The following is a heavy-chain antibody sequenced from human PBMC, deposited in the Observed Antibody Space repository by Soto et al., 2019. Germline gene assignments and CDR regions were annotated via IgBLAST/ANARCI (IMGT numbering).Heavy chain of an antibody. J-gene: IGHJ4*02. V-gene: IGHV3-23*01. D-gene: IGHD3-10*01. Sequence: EVVLLESGGGLVQPGGSLRLSCEVSGFAFSFYSMSWVRQAPGKGLEWVASISGNGGTTYYAASGKGRFTFSRDNSKNTLYLQMNNLRGEDTAVYYCAKDRRGFTNGWEFFDSWGQGTLVTVSS. CDR3: AKDRRGFTNGWEFFDS. CDR1: GFAFSFYS. CDR2: ISGNGGTT.